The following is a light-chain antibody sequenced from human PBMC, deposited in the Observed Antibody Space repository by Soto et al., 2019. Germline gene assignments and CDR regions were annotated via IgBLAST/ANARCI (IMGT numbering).Light chain of an antibody. CDR1: RSLLYSFNNKNY. V-gene: IGKV4-1*01. J-gene: IGKJ5*01. Sequence: IVMTQSPDSLAVSMGERATINCKSSRSLLYSFNNKNYLAWYQQKPGQPPKLFIYWASTRESGVPDRFSGSGSGTDFTLTISSLQVEDVALYYCQQYYSSPVTFGHGTRLEIK. CDR3: QQYYSSPVT. CDR2: WAS.